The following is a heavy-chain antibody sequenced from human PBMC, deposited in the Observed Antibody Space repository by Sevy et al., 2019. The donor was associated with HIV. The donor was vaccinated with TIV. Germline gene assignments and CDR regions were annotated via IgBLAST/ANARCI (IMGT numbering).Heavy chain of an antibody. CDR3: AKPNWNFRADWFDT. J-gene: IGHJ5*02. CDR2: ISGSGGLT. V-gene: IGHV3-23*01. CDR1: GLTSGAFA. Sequence: GGSLRLSCKVTGLTSGAFAMSWVRQTPGKGLEWISSISGSGGLTHYADSVKGRFTISRDKSKGTVDLEMNSLRGDGTAVYYCAKPNWNFRADWFDTWGQGTLVTVSS. D-gene: IGHD1-7*01.